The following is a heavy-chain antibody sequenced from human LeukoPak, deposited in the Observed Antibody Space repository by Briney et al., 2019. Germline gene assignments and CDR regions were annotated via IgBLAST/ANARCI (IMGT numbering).Heavy chain of an antibody. V-gene: IGHV3-11*01. J-gene: IGHJ4*02. Sequence: GGSLRLSCAASGFTFSDYYMSWIRQPPGKGLEWVSYISSSGSTIYYTDSVKRRYTISRDNAKNSLYLQMNSLRGEDTAVYYCARVFTVLRFLEWLPAPFGYWGQGTLVIVS. D-gene: IGHD3-3*01. CDR3: ARVFTVLRFLEWLPAPFGY. CDR1: GFTFSDYY. CDR2: ISSSGSTI.